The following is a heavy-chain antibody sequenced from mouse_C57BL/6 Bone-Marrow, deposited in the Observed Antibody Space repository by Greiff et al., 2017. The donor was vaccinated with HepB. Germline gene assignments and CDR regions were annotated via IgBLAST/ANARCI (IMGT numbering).Heavy chain of an antibody. Sequence: EVQVVESGTVLARPGASVKMSCKTSGYTFTSYWMHWVKQRPGQGLEWIGAIYPGNSDTSYNQKFKGKAKLTAVTSASTAYMELSSLTNEDSAVYYCTRPLLWHYYAMDYWGQGTSVTVSS. J-gene: IGHJ4*01. CDR3: TRPLLWHYYAMDY. D-gene: IGHD2-10*01. V-gene: IGHV1-5*01. CDR1: GYTFTSYW. CDR2: IYPGNSDT.